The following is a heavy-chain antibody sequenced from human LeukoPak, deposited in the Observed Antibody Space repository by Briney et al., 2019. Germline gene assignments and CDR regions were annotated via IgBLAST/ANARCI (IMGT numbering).Heavy chain of an antibody. D-gene: IGHD2-21*01. CDR2: MNPNSGNT. Sequence: ASVKVSCKASGYTFTNCDINWVRQATGQGLEWMGWMNPNSGNTGYAQKFQGRITVTKNTSVTAAYMDLSSLTSEDTAVYHCARALSSTIVSYYYMDVWGKGTTVTVSS. CDR3: ARALSSTIVSYYYMDV. V-gene: IGHV1-8*01. CDR1: GYTFTNCD. J-gene: IGHJ6*03.